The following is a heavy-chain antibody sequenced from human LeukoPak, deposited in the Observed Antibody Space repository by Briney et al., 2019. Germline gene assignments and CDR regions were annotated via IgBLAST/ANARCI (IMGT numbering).Heavy chain of an antibody. CDR1: GFTFSNYG. J-gene: IGHJ4*02. D-gene: IGHD6-6*01. CDR3: AKGVATRLADY. Sequence: GGSLRLSCAPSGFTFSNYGMHWARQAPGKGLEWVAIISYDGSNKYYADSLKGRFTISRDISKNTLYLRMNSLRAEDTAVYYCAKGVATRLADYWGQGTLVTVSS. V-gene: IGHV3-30*18. CDR2: ISYDGSNK.